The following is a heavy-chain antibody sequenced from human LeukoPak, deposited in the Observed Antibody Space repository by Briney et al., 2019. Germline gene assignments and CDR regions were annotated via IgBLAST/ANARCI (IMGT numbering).Heavy chain of an antibody. CDR3: AKMGLKQWPCNYFDY. D-gene: IGHD6-19*01. Sequence: GGSLRLSCAASGFTFSSYAMGWVRQAPGKGLEWVSAISGSGGSTYYADSVKGRFTISRDNSKNTLYLQMNSLRAEDTAVYYCAKMGLKQWPCNYFDYWGQGTLVTVSS. J-gene: IGHJ4*02. CDR1: GFTFSSYA. CDR2: ISGSGGST. V-gene: IGHV3-23*01.